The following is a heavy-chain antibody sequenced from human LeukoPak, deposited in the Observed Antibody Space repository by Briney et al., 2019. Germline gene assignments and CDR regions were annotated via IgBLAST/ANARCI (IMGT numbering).Heavy chain of an antibody. J-gene: IGHJ1*01. D-gene: IGHD6-19*01. Sequence: SVKVSCKASGGTFSSYAISWVRQAPGQGLEWMGGVIPIFGTPNNAQKFQGRVTITADESTSTVYMELSSLRSEDTAVYYCARDRGSSGWYSSFQHWGQGTLVTV. V-gene: IGHV1-69*01. CDR2: VIPIFGTP. CDR1: GGTFSSYA. CDR3: ARDRGSSGWYSSFQH.